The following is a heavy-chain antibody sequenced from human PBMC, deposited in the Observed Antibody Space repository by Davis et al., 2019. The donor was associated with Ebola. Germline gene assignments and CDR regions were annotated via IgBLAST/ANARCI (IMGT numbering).Heavy chain of an antibody. CDR2: IYYSGST. D-gene: IGHD5/OR15-5a*01. CDR3: ARGRRFNYYGMDV. CDR1: GGSISSYY. Sequence: GSLRLSCTVSGGSISSYYWSWIRQPPGKGLEWIGYIYYSGSTNYNPSLKSRVTISVDTSKNQFSLKLSSVTAADTAVDYCARGRRFNYYGMDVWGQGTTVTVSS. V-gene: IGHV4-59*01. J-gene: IGHJ6*02.